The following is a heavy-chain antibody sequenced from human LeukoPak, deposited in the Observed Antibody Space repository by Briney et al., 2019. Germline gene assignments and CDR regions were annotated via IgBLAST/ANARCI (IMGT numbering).Heavy chain of an antibody. D-gene: IGHD1-26*01. V-gene: IGHV3-33*01. CDR2: IWYDGSNK. J-gene: IGHJ4*02. CDR3: ARDRELSPLSYFDY. Sequence: GRSLRLSCAASRFTFSSYGMHWVRQAPGKGLEWVAVIWYDGSNKYYADSVKGRFTISRDNSKNTLYLQMNSLRAEDTAVYYCARDRELSPLSYFDYWGQGTLVTVSS. CDR1: RFTFSSYG.